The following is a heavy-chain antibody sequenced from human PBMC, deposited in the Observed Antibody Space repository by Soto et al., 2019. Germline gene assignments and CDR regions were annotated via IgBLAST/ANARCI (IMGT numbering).Heavy chain of an antibody. Sequence: PSETLSLTCTVSGGSISSYYWSWIRQPPGKGLEWIGYIYYSGSTNYNPSLKSRVTISVDTSKNQFSLKLSSVTAADTAVYYCARTLGYCSSTSCLSRYYMDVWGKGTTVTVSS. J-gene: IGHJ6*03. CDR2: IYYSGST. V-gene: IGHV4-59*08. CDR3: ARTLGYCSSTSCLSRYYMDV. D-gene: IGHD2-2*01. CDR1: GGSISSYY.